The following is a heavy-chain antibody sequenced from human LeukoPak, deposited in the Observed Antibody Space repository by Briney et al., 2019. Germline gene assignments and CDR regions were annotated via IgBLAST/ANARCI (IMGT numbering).Heavy chain of an antibody. CDR3: ARVGYGSAFDF. CDR1: AGAITDHF. Sequence: SETLSLTCTFSAGAITDHFGSWIRHPPGKGLEWMGYISDTGTTNYSPSLKSRVTISLDTSNNQFSLKVNSVTAADTAVYYCARVGYGSAFDFWGQGTLVTVSS. D-gene: IGHD3-10*01. CDR2: ISDTGTT. J-gene: IGHJ4*02. V-gene: IGHV4-59*11.